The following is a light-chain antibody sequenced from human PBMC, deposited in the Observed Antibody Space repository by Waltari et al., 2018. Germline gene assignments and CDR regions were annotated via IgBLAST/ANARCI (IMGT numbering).Light chain of an antibody. V-gene: IGLV2-11*01. Sequence: QSALTQPRSVSGSPGQSVTISCTGTSSDVGGYNYVSWYQQHPGKAPKLMIYEVSKRPSGVPDRFSGSKSGNTASLTISGLQAEDEADYYCCSYAGSYTFVYVFGTGTKVTVL. CDR2: EVS. J-gene: IGLJ1*01. CDR1: SSDVGGYNY. CDR3: CSYAGSYTFVYV.